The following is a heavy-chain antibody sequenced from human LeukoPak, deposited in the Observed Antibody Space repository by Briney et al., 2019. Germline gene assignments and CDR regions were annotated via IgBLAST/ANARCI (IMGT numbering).Heavy chain of an antibody. J-gene: IGHJ4*02. CDR2: IYYSGST. D-gene: IGHD3-10*01. CDR3: ARDRGFKILDY. Sequence: PSETLSLTCTVSGGSISTYFWAWIRQPPGKGLEWIGYIYYSGSTNYNPSLKSRGTISVDTSKNQFSLKLSSVTAADTAVYYCARDRGFKILDYWGQETLVTVPS. CDR1: GGSISTYF. V-gene: IGHV4-59*01.